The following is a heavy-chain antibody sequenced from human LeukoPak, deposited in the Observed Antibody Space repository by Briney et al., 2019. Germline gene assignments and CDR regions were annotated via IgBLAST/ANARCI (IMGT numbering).Heavy chain of an antibody. J-gene: IGHJ4*02. D-gene: IGHD2-2*01. CDR2: MNPNSGNT. Sequence: EASVKVSCKASGGTFSSYAISWVRQAPGQGLEWMGWMNPNSGNTGYAQKFQGRVTMTRNTSISTAYMELSSLRSEDTAVYYCATTLRYCSSTSCSWDYWGQGTLVTVSS. CDR3: ATTLRYCSSTSCSWDY. CDR1: GGTFSSYA. V-gene: IGHV1-8*02.